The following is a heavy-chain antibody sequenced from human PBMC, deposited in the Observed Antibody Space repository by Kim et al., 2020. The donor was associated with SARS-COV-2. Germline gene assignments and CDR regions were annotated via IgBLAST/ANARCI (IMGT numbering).Heavy chain of an antibody. CDR2: IKEDGSEK. D-gene: IGHD1-26*01. V-gene: IGHV3-7*01. J-gene: IGHJ4*02. CDR1: GFTFSRYW. CDR3: VRDGASSGSDSYDY. Sequence: GGSLRLSCAASGFTFSRYWMSWVRQAPGKGLEWMANIKEDGSEKYYVDSVKGRFTISRDNAKNSLYLQMNSLRAEDTAVYYCVRDGASSGSDSYDYWGQG.